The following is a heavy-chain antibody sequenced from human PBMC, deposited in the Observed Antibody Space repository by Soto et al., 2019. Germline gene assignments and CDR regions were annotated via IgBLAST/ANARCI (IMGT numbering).Heavy chain of an antibody. D-gene: IGHD6-13*01. CDR3: AIPGAGGFDY. J-gene: IGHJ4*02. Sequence: QVQLQESGPGLVEPSGTLSLTCAVSGASISNTNWWSWVRQPPGKGLEWIGEIYHSGTTNCDPSLKSRVTISVDKSKNQFSLKLSSVTAADTAVYYCAIPGAGGFDYWGQGTLVTVSS. CDR2: IYHSGTT. CDR1: GASISNTNW. V-gene: IGHV4-4*02.